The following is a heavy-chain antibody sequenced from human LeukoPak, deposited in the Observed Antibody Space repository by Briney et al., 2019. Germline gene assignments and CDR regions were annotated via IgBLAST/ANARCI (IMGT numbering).Heavy chain of an antibody. CDR3: ARDVDQNGVDWFDP. D-gene: IGHD5-12*01. Sequence: SETLSLTCTVSGGSISSYYLSWIRQPPGKGLEWIGYIYYSGSTNYNPSLKSRVTISVDTSKNQFSLKLSSVPAADTAVYYCARDVDQNGVDWFDPWGQGTLVTVSS. J-gene: IGHJ5*02. CDR1: GGSISSYY. CDR2: IYYSGST. V-gene: IGHV4-59*01.